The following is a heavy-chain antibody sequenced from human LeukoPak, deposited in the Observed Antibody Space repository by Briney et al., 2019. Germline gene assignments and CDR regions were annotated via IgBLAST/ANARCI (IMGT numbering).Heavy chain of an antibody. CDR1: GFTFSNYE. J-gene: IGHJ4*02. D-gene: IGHD5-18*01. CDR2: ISSSGSTI. Sequence: GGSLRLSCAASGFTFSNYEMNWVRQAPGKGLEWVSYISSSGSTIYYADSVKGRFTISRDNANNSLYLQMNSLRAEDTAVYYCARDDSYGLDYWGQGTRVTVSS. V-gene: IGHV3-48*03. CDR3: ARDDSYGLDY.